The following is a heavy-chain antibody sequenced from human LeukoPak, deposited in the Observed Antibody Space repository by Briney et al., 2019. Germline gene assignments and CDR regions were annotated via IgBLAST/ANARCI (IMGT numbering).Heavy chain of an antibody. CDR2: MNPNSGNT. V-gene: IGHV1-8*01. CDR1: GYTFTSYD. CDR3: ARDPVGIAVAGRLPTWFDP. D-gene: IGHD6-19*01. J-gene: IGHJ5*02. Sequence: GASVKVSCKASGYTFTSYDINWVRQATGQGLEWMGWMNPNSGNTGYAQKFQGRVTMTRNTSISTAYMELSSLRSEDTAVYYCARDPVGIAVAGRLPTWFDPWGQGTLVTVSS.